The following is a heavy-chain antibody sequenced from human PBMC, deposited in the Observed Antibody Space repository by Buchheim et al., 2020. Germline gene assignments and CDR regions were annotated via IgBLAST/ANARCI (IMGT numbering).Heavy chain of an antibody. Sequence: QVQLQESGPGLVKPSGTLSLTCSVSGASISSRNWWTWVRQSPGKGLEWIGEIYQSGTTNYNPSLKSRVTISVDTSKNQFSLKLSSVTAADTAVYYCARGRRRGGSRGYWSGYYTNYYYYGMDVWGQGTT. CDR3: ARGRRRGGSRGYWSGYYTNYYYYGMDV. J-gene: IGHJ6*02. CDR2: IYQSGTT. V-gene: IGHV4-4*02. CDR1: GASISSRNW. D-gene: IGHD3-3*01.